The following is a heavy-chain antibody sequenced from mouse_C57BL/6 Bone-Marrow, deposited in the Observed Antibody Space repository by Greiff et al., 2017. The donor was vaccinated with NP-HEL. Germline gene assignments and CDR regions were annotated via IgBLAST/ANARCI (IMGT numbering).Heavy chain of an antibody. J-gene: IGHJ2*01. Sequence: EVKLLESGGGLVQPGGSLKLSCAASGFTFSDYGMAWVRQAPRKGPEWVAFISNLAYSIYYADTVTGRFTISRENAKNTLYLEMSSLRSEDTAMYYCARVYDFYFDYWGQGTTLTVSS. CDR1: GFTFSDYG. CDR2: ISNLAYSI. CDR3: ARVYDFYFDY. D-gene: IGHD2-4*01. V-gene: IGHV5-15*01.